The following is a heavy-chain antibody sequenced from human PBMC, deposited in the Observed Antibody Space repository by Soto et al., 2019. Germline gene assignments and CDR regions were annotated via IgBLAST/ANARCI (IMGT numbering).Heavy chain of an antibody. Sequence: SETLSLTCTVSGGSVSSGSYYWSWIRQPPGKGLEWIGYIYYSGSTNYNPSLKSRVTISVGTSKNQFSLKLSSVTAADTAVYYCARAGGDYYDSSGYYGYWGQGTLVTVSS. CDR1: GGSVSSGSYY. J-gene: IGHJ4*02. CDR3: ARAGGDYYDSSGYYGY. V-gene: IGHV4-61*01. D-gene: IGHD3-22*01. CDR2: IYYSGST.